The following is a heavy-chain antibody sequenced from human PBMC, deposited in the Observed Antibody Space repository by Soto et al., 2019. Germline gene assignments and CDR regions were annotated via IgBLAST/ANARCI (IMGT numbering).Heavy chain of an antibody. CDR3: ARGLLWFGELSKLSYSSGMDV. J-gene: IGHJ6*01. V-gene: IGHV3-74*01. D-gene: IGHD3-10*01. CDR1: VDTVCISL. CDR2: INGDGSST. Sequence: PGCAMRLSSAASVDTVCISLVDWSRQAPGKGLVPLSRINGDGSSTSYADSVKGRFTISRDNAKNTLYLQMNSLRAEDTAVYYCARGLLWFGELSKLSYSSGMDVWGQGPTVTLYS.